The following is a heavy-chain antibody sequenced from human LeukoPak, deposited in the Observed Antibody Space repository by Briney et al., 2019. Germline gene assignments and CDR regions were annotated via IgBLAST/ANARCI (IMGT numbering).Heavy chain of an antibody. Sequence: GGSLRLSCTASGFTFSTYWINWVRQSPGKGLVWVALINGDGSTTTHADSVKGRFTISRDNAKNTAYLQMNSLRDEDTAVYYCARDYAGSPDYWGQGTLDTVSA. CDR3: ARDYAGSPDY. J-gene: IGHJ4*02. CDR1: GFTFSTYW. V-gene: IGHV3-74*03. CDR2: INGDGSTT. D-gene: IGHD3-10*01.